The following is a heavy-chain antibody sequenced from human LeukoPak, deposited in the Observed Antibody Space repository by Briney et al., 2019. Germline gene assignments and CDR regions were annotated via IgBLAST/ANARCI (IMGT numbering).Heavy chain of an antibody. CDR3: ARDWRRSTVTND. V-gene: IGHV3-21*01. D-gene: IGHD4-17*01. CDR1: GFTFSSYS. J-gene: IGHJ4*02. CDR2: ISSSSSYI. Sequence: GGSLRLSCAASGFTFSSYSMNWVRQAPGKGLEWVSSISSSSSYIYCADSVKGRFTISRDNAKNSLYLQMNSLRAEDTAVYYCARDWRRSTVTNDWGQGTLVTVSS.